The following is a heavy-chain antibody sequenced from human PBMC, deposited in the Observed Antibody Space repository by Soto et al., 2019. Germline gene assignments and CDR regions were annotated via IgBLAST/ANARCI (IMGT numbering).Heavy chain of an antibody. CDR2: ISYDGSNK. V-gene: IGHV3-30-3*01. J-gene: IGHJ4*02. D-gene: IGHD3-10*01. Sequence: QVQLVESGGGVVQPGRSLRLSCAASGFTFSSYAMHWVRQAPGKGLEWVAVISYDGSNKYYADSVKGRFTISRDNSKNTLYLQMNSLRAEDTAVYYGAREPMGRYYGSGSYYFDYWGQGTLVTVSS. CDR1: GFTFSSYA. CDR3: AREPMGRYYGSGSYYFDY.